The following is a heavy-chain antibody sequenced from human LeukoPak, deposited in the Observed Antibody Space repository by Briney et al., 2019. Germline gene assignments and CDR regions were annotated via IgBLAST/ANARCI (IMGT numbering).Heavy chain of an antibody. Sequence: PSETLSLTCAVYGGSFSGYYWSWIRQPPGKGLEWTGEINHSGSTNYNPSLKSRVTISVDTSKNQFSLKLSSVTAADTAVYYCARGRSVYSSSWYPGWFDPWGQGTLVTVSS. CDR2: INHSGST. CDR1: GGSFSGYY. J-gene: IGHJ5*02. V-gene: IGHV4-34*01. CDR3: ARGRSVYSSSWYPGWFDP. D-gene: IGHD6-13*01.